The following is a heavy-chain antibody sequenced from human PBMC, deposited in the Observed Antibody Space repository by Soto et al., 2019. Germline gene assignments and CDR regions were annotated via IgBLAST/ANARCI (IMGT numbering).Heavy chain of an antibody. V-gene: IGHV4-4*02. D-gene: IGHD1-7*01. Sequence: SETLSLTCAVSGGSFTSNNWWTWVRQPPGQGLEWIGEIYRTGSTNYNPSLKSRVTISLDKSENQFSLKVTSLTAADAAVYYCASRDPGTSVDYWGQGTLVPVSS. CDR3: ASRDPGTSVDY. CDR1: GGSFTSNNW. CDR2: IYRTGST. J-gene: IGHJ4*02.